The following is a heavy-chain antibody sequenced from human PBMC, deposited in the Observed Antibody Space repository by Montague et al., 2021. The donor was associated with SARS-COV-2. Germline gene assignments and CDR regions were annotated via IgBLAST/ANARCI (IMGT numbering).Heavy chain of an antibody. J-gene: IGHJ4*02. CDR3: ARSHYSVSWCPD. V-gene: IGHV4-34*01. CDR1: GGSFSGYF. D-gene: IGHD5/OR15-5a*01. CDR2: ISYTGHT. Sequence: SETLSLTCAIYGGSFSGYFWSCIRQSPGKGLEWIGEISYTGHTRYNPSLQSRVSISGDSSEDQFSLTLTSVTAADTAVYYCARSHYSVSWCPDWGQGTLVTVSS.